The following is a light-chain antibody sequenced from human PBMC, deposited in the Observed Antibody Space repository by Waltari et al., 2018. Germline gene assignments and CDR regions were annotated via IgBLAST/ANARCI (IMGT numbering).Light chain of an antibody. V-gene: IGLV3-21*04. CDR2: NDS. CDR3: QVWDSSSDHPV. J-gene: IGLJ6*01. CDR1: NIGSKS. Sequence: SYVLTQPPSVSVAPGKTAAITCGGNNIGSKSVHWYQQKPGQATVLVIYNDSDRPSGIPERFSGSNSGNTSTLTISRVEAGDEADYYCQVWDSSSDHPVFGSGTKVTVL.